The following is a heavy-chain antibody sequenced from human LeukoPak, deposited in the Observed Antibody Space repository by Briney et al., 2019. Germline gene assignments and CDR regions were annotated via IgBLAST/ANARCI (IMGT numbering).Heavy chain of an antibody. CDR2: MNPNSCNT. Sequence: GDSVTVSCKASGYTFTSYDINWVRQAAGEGLEWMGWMNPNSCNTGYAQKFQGRVTMTRNTSISTAYMELSSLRSEDTAVYYCARGLSQWLVRKPRTYYFDYWGQGTLVTVSS. CDR1: GYTFTSYD. D-gene: IGHD6-19*01. CDR3: ARGLSQWLVRKPRTYYFDY. J-gene: IGHJ4*02. V-gene: IGHV1-8*01.